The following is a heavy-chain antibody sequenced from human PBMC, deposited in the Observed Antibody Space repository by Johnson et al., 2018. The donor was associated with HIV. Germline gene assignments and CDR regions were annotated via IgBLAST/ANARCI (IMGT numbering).Heavy chain of an antibody. V-gene: IGHV3-15*01. J-gene: IGHJ3*02. CDR1: GFTFSNAW. CDR2: IKSKTDGGTT. Sequence: VQLVESGGGLVKPGGSLRLSCAASGFTFSNAWMSWVRQAPGKGLEWVGRIKSKTDGGTTDYAAPVKGRFTISRDNSKNTLYLHMGSLRAEDTALSYCARGSYDFWSGYYTGHDAFDIWGQGTMVTVSS. D-gene: IGHD3-3*01. CDR3: ARGSYDFWSGYYTGHDAFDI.